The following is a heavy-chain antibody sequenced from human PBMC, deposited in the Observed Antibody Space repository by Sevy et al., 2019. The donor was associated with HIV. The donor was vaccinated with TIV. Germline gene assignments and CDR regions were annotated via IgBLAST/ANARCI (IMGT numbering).Heavy chain of an antibody. CDR2: IYYSVST. J-gene: IGHJ3*02. CDR3: ARTRSGSSYDGFDI. D-gene: IGHD6-13*01. CDR1: GDSVSSSSYY. Sequence: SETLSLTCSVSGDSVSSSSYYWGWIRQPPGKGLEWIGSIYYSVSTYYSPSLKSRVTISVDTSKNQFSLMLNSVTAADTALYYCARTRSGSSYDGFDIWGQGTMVTVSS. V-gene: IGHV4-39*01.